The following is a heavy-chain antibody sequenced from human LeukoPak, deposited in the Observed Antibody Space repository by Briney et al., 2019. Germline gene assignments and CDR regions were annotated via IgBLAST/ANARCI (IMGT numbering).Heavy chain of an antibody. Sequence: GESLKISCKGSGYSFTSYWIGWVRQMPGKGLEWMGIIYPGDSDTRYSPSLQGQVTISADKSISTAYLQWSSLKASDTAMYYCARLTMVRGVYYYYYGMDIWGQGTTVTVSS. D-gene: IGHD3-10*01. V-gene: IGHV5-51*01. CDR2: IYPGDSDT. CDR1: GYSFTSYW. CDR3: ARLTMVRGVYYYYYGMDI. J-gene: IGHJ6*02.